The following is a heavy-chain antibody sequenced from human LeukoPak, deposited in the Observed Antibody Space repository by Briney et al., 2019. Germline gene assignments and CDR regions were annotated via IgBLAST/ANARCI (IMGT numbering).Heavy chain of an antibody. Sequence: SETLSLTCTASGCSISNFYLSWVRQPPGKGLEWVGYVSYSGSTDYNPSLKSRVIISIDTSKNQFYLRLSSVTAEDTAGYYCARGNDRYVRIDYWGQGTQVTVSS. CDR2: VSYSGST. V-gene: IGHV4-59*01. CDR3: ARGNDRYVRIDY. D-gene: IGHD1-14*01. CDR1: GCSISNFY. J-gene: IGHJ4*02.